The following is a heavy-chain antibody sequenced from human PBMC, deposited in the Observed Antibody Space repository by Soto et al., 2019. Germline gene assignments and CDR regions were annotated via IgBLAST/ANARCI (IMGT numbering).Heavy chain of an antibody. CDR3: TTVGTGYYYMDV. CDR2: ISAYNGNT. J-gene: IGHJ6*03. Sequence: VSVKVSCEECGYRFASCGIWWPRPAPGQGLEWMGWISAYNGNTNYAQKLQGRVTMTTDTSTSTAYMELRSLRSDDTAVYYCTTVGTGYYYMDVWGKGTTVTVSS. V-gene: IGHV1-18*01. CDR1: GYRFASCG.